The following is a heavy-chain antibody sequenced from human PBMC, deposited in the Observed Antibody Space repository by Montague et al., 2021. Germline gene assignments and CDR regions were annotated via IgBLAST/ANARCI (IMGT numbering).Heavy chain of an antibody. CDR2: ISYDGSNK. V-gene: IGHV3-30-3*01. CDR1: GFTFSSYA. D-gene: IGHD6-19*01. Sequence: SLRLSCAASGFTFSSYAMHWVRQAPGKGLGWVAVISYDGSNKYYADSVKGRFTISRDNSKNTLYLQMNSLRAEDTAVYYCARSLTSGLLAEYFQHWGQGTLVTVSS. CDR3: ARSLTSGLLAEYFQH. J-gene: IGHJ1*01.